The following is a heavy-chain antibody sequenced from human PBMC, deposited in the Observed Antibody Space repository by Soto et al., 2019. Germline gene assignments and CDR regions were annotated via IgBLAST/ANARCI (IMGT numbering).Heavy chain of an antibody. Sequence: QVQLVQSGAEVKKPGASVKVSCKASGYTFTSYYIHWVRQAPGQGLEWMGMINPNGGGTNYAKKFQSRVTMTKDTSTSTAYMELSSLRSEDTALYYCVRSYCSGGTCYSRGNFDYWGQGTLVTVSS. D-gene: IGHD2-15*01. V-gene: IGHV1-46*01. J-gene: IGHJ4*02. CDR2: INPNGGGT. CDR1: GYTFTSYY. CDR3: VRSYCSGGTCYSRGNFDY.